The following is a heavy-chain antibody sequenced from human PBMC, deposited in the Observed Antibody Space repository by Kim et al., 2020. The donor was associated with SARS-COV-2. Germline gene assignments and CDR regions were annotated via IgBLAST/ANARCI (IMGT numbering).Heavy chain of an antibody. D-gene: IGHD4-17*01. J-gene: IGHJ4*02. CDR2: ISGSGGST. CDR3: AKDMDDYGDYDPPQFDY. V-gene: IGHV3-23*01. Sequence: GGSLRLSCAASGFTFSSYAMSWVRQAPGKGLEWVSAISGSGGSTYYADSVKGRFTISRDNSKNTLYLQMNSLRAEDTAVYYCAKDMDDYGDYDPPQFDYWGQGTLVTVSS. CDR1: GFTFSSYA.